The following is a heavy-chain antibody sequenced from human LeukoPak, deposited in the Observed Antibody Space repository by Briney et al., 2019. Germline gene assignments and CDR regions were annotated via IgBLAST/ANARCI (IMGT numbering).Heavy chain of an antibody. CDR1: GGSFSGYY. CDR3: ARGVGYCSSTSCSPPLDY. Sequence: SKTLSLTCAVYGGSFSGYYWSWIRQPPGKGLEWIGEINHSGSTNYNPSLKSRVTISVDTSKNQFSLKLSSVTAADTAVYYCARGVGYCSSTSCSPPLDYWGQGTLVTVSS. D-gene: IGHD2-2*01. J-gene: IGHJ4*02. CDR2: INHSGST. V-gene: IGHV4-34*01.